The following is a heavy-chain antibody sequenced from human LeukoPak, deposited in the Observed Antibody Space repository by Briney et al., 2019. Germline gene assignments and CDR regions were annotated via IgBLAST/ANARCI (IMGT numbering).Heavy chain of an antibody. D-gene: IGHD3-22*01. Sequence: PGGSLRLSCAASGFTFSGYWMHWVRQAPGKGLVWVSRINSDGSSTSYADSVKGRFTISRDNAKNTLYLQMNSLRAEDTAVYYCAREGAYYDSSGYYYYYYHMDVWGKGTTVTVSS. CDR1: GFTFSGYW. CDR2: INSDGSST. J-gene: IGHJ6*03. V-gene: IGHV3-74*01. CDR3: AREGAYYDSSGYYYYYYHMDV.